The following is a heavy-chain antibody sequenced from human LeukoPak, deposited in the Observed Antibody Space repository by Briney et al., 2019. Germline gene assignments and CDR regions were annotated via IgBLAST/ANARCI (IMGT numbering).Heavy chain of an antibody. CDR2: IYYTGTT. CDR1: GGSISSYY. V-gene: IGHV4-59*01. D-gene: IGHD4-17*01. CDR3: VRPLQGRTVTLHY. Sequence: KPSETLSLTCTVSGGSISSYYWSWIRQPPGKGLEWIGYIYYTGTTNYNPSLKSRVTISVDTSKNQFSLKLTSVTAADTAVYYCVRPLQGRTVTLHYWGQGTLVTVSS. J-gene: IGHJ4*02.